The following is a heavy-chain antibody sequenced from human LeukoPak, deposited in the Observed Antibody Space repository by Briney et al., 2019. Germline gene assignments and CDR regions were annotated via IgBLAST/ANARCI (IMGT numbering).Heavy chain of an antibody. CDR3: AKGRDTIATRDFDY. D-gene: IGHD3-10*01. Sequence: GGSLRLSCAASGFAFSYYGMSWVRQAPGKGLEWVSVISTSGGNTYYADSVKGRFTISRVNSKNTVYLQMNSLRADDTAVYYCAKGRDTIATRDFDYWGQGTQVIVSS. CDR2: ISTSGGNT. J-gene: IGHJ4*02. CDR1: GFAFSYYG. V-gene: IGHV3-23*01.